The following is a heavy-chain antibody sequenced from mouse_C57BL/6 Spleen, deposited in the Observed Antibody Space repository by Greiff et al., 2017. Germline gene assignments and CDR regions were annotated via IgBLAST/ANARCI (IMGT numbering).Heavy chain of an antibody. CDR1: GFTFSDYG. V-gene: IGHV5-17*01. J-gene: IGHJ4*01. D-gene: IGHD1-1*01. Sequence: EVQRVESGGGLVKPGGSLKLSCAASGFTFSDYGMHWVRQAPEKGLEWVAYISSGSSTIYYADTVKGRFTISRDNAKNTLFLQMTSLRSEDTAMYYCAKLLITTVVATGAMDYWGQGTSVTVSS. CDR3: AKLLITTVVATGAMDY. CDR2: ISSGSSTI.